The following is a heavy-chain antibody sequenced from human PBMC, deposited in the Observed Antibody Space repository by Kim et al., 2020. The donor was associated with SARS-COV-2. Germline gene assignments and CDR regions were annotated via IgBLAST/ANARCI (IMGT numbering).Heavy chain of an antibody. D-gene: IGHD2-21*01. CDR2: IYTSGST. Sequence: SETLSLTCTVSGGSISSGSYYWSWIRQPAGKGLEWIGRIYTSGSTNYNPSLKSRVTISVDTSKNQFSLKLSAVTAADTAVYYCARDDIVETRGYYYYGMDVWGQGTTVTVSS. V-gene: IGHV4-61*02. CDR3: ARDDIVETRGYYYYGMDV. J-gene: IGHJ6*02. CDR1: GGSISSGSYY.